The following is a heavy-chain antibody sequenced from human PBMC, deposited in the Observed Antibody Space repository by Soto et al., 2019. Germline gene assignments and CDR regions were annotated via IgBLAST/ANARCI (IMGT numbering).Heavy chain of an antibody. V-gene: IGHV3-72*01. D-gene: IGHD1-26*01. J-gene: IGHJ5*01. Sequence: EVQLVESGGDLVQPGGSARLSCAASGFSVSGWYMDWVRQAPGKGLEWVARLKDRSQNYATEYAASVKGRFTVSRHPSQNSIFLQMNSLKIEGTAVYYCAREGDARWLDSWGQGTLVTVS. CDR3: AREGDARWLDS. CDR2: LKDRSQNYAT. CDR1: GFSVSGWY.